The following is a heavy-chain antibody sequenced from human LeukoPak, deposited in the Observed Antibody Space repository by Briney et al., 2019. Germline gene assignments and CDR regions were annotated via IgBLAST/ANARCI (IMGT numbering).Heavy chain of an antibody. CDR2: IYYSGST. V-gene: IGHV4-39*01. CDR3: ARQWIQLWTIFDY. D-gene: IGHD5-18*01. J-gene: IGHJ4*02. CDR1: GGSISSSSYY. Sequence: SETLSLTCTVSGGSISSSSYYWGWIRQPPGKGLEWIGSIYYSGSTYYNPSLKSRVTISVDTSKNQYSLKLSSVTAADTAVYYRARQWIQLWTIFDYWGQGTLVTVSS.